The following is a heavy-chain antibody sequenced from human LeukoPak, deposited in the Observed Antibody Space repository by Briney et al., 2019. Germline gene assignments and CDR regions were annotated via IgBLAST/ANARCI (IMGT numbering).Heavy chain of an antibody. D-gene: IGHD4-17*01. V-gene: IGHV4-59*01. J-gene: IGHJ4*02. CDR1: GGSISSYY. CDR2: IYDSGST. CDR3: AREGGTVPDY. Sequence: SETLSLTCTVSGGSISSYYWSWIRQPPGKGLEWIGYIYDSGSTNYNPSLKSRVAISVDTSKNQFSLKLSSATAADTAIYYCAREGGTVPDYWGQGTLVTVSS.